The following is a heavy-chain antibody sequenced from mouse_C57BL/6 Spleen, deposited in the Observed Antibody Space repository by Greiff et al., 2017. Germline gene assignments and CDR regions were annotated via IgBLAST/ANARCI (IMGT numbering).Heavy chain of an antibody. J-gene: IGHJ4*01. D-gene: IGHD2-3*01. CDR2: ISYDGSN. CDR1: GYSITSGYY. V-gene: IGHV3-6*01. Sequence: EVQRVESGPGLVKPSQSLSLTCSVTGYSITSGYYWNWIRQFPGNKLEWMGYISYDGSNNYNPSLKNRISITRDTSKNQFFLKLNSVTTEDTATYYCARDRYDGYGYYYAMDYWGQGTSVTVSS. CDR3: ARDRYDGYGYYYAMDY.